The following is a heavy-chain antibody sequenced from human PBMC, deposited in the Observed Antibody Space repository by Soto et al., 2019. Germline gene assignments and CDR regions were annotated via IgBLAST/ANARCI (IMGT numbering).Heavy chain of an antibody. V-gene: IGHV3-11*01. CDR2: ISSSGSTI. Sequence: GVSLRLSCVASGFTFSDYYMSWIRQSPGKGLEWVSYISSSGSTIYYADSVKGRFTISRDNAKNSLYLQMNSLRAEDTAVYYCETDCTEVAEDAFDIWRQGPMVTVSS. CDR3: ETDCTEVAEDAFDI. D-gene: IGHD6-19*01. CDR1: GFTFSDYY. J-gene: IGHJ3*02.